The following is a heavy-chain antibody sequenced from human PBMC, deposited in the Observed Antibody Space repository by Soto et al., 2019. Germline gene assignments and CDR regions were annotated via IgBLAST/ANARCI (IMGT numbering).Heavy chain of an antibody. J-gene: IGHJ6*02. D-gene: IGHD2-15*01. CDR1: VCSISSSSYY. CDR3: EREVVAATLGYYYGMDV. Sequence: SLTCTLSVCSISSSSYYWGWIRQPPGKGLEWIGSIYYSGSTYYNPSLKSRVTISVDTSKNQFSLKLSSVTAADTDVYYCEREVVAATLGYYYGMDVWGQGTTVT. V-gene: IGHV4-39*02. CDR2: IYYSGST.